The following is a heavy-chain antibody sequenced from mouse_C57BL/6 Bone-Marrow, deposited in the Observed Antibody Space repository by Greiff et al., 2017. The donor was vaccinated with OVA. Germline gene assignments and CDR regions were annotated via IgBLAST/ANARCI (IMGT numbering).Heavy chain of an antibody. CDR3: ASRIYYYGSSYVSYAMDY. V-gene: IGHV1-85*01. CDR2: IYPRDGST. D-gene: IGHD1-1*01. J-gene: IGHJ4*01. CDR1: GYTFTSYD. Sequence: QVQLQQSGPELVKPGASVKLSCKASGYTFTSYDINWVKQRPGQGLEWIGWIYPRDGSTKYNEKFKGKATLTVDTSSSTAYMELHSLTSEDSAVYFCASRIYYYGSSYVSYAMDYWGQGTSVTVSS.